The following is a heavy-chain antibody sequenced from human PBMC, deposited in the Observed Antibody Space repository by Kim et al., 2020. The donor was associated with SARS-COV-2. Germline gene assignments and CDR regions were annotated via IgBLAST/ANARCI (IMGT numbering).Heavy chain of an antibody. V-gene: IGHV3-21*01. J-gene: IGHJ3*02. CDR3: AREVDYGDYDDLGAFDI. CDR2: ISSSSSYI. CDR1: GFTFSSYS. D-gene: IGHD4-17*01. Sequence: GGSLRLSCAASGFTFSSYSMNWVRQAPGKGLEWVSSISSSSSYIYYADSVKGRFTISRDNAKNSLYLQMNSLRAEDTAVYYCAREVDYGDYDDLGAFDIWGQGTMVTVSS.